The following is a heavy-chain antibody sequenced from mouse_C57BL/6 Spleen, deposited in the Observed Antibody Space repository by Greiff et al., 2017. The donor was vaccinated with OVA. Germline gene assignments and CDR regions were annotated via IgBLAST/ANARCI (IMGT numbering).Heavy chain of an antibody. CDR3: ARDRQLWAMDD. J-gene: IGHJ4*01. CDR2: ISDGGSYT. V-gene: IGHV5-4*01. Sequence: EVQLVESGGGLVKPGGSLKLSCAASGFTFTSYAMSWVRQTPEKRLEWVATISDGGSYTYYPDNVKGRSTISRDNAKNNLYLQMSHLKSEDTAMYYCARDRQLWAMDDWGQGTSVTVSS. D-gene: IGHD6-1*01. CDR1: GFTFTSYA.